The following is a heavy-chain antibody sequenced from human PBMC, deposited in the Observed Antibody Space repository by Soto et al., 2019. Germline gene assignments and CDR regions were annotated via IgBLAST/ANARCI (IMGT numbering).Heavy chain of an antibody. CDR2: ISWSSGSI. Sequence: QPGGSLRLSCAASGFRFDDYAMHWVRQAPGKGLEWVSGISWSSGSIGYAASVKGRFTISRDNDGNSLFLQMNGLRSDDTALYYCARTTVTTGFYYGMDLWGQGTMVTVSS. J-gene: IGHJ6*02. CDR1: GFRFDDYA. V-gene: IGHV3-9*01. D-gene: IGHD4-17*01. CDR3: ARTTVTTGFYYGMDL.